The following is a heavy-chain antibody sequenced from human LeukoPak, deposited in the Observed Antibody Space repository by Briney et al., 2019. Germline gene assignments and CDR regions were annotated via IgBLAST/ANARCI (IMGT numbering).Heavy chain of an antibody. J-gene: IGHJ4*02. CDR2: INPNSCGT. V-gene: IGHV1-2*02. D-gene: IGHD4-17*01. CDR1: GYTFTGYY. CDR3: ARKGEIYGDYDY. Sequence: ASVKVSCKASGYTFTGYYMHWVRQAPGQGLEWMGWINPNSCGTHYAQKFQGRVTVTRDTSISTTYMDLSRLKSDDTAIYYCARKGEIYGDYDYWGQGTLVTVSS.